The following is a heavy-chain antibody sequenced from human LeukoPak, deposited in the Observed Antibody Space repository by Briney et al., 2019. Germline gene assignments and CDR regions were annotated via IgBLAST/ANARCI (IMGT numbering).Heavy chain of an antibody. D-gene: IGHD3-9*01. CDR2: TYYRSKWYN. Sequence: SQTLSLTCAISGDSVSSNSAAWNWIRQSPSRGLEWLGRTYYRSKWYNDYAVSVKSRITINPDTSKNQFSLQLNSVTAADTAVYYCARGGLEDYDILTGYYRGFDYWGQGTLVTVSS. CDR1: GDSVSSNSAA. CDR3: ARGGLEDYDILTGYYRGFDY. V-gene: IGHV6-1*01. J-gene: IGHJ4*02.